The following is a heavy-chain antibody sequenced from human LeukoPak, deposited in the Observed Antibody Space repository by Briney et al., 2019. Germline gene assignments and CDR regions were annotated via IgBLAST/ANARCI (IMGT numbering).Heavy chain of an antibody. CDR2: ISYSGSA. CDR1: GVSITSYH. J-gene: IGHJ5*02. Sequence: KTSETLSLTCTVTGVSITSYHWSWIRRPPGKGLEWIGYISYSGSANYNPSLKSRATILLDTSKNQFSLRLTSVTPADTAVYYCARGQLGSGMDDPWGQGTLVTVSS. V-gene: IGHV4-59*01. CDR3: ARGQLGSGMDDP. D-gene: IGHD3-10*01.